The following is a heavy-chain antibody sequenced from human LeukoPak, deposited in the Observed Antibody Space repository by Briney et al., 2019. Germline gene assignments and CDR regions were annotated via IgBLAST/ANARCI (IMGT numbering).Heavy chain of an antibody. J-gene: IGHJ4*02. CDR2: IRSKANSYAT. CDR3: NMVFPLYGTTVTIDY. Sequence: PGGSLRLSCAASGFTFSGSAMHWVRQASGKGLEWVGRIRSKANSYATAYAASVKGRFTISRDDSKNTAYLQMNSLKTEDTAVYYCNMVFPLYGTTVTIDYWGQGTLVTVSS. V-gene: IGHV3-73*01. CDR1: GFTFSGSA. D-gene: IGHD4-11*01.